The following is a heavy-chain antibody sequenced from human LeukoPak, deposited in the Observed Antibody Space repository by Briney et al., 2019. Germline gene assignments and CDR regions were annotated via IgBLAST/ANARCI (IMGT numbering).Heavy chain of an antibody. CDR3: GRVSGNDAFDI. CDR2: ISSSSSYI. Sequence: GGSLRLSCAASGFTFSSYSMNWVRQAPGKGLEWVSSISSSSSYIYYADSVKGRFTISRDNAKNSLYLQMNSLRAEDTTVYYCGRVSGNDAFDIWGQGTMVTVSS. V-gene: IGHV3-21*01. CDR1: GFTFSSYS. D-gene: IGHD3-10*01. J-gene: IGHJ3*02.